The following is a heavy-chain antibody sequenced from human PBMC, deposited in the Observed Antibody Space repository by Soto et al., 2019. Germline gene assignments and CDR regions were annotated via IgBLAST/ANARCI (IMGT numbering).Heavy chain of an antibody. CDR2: ISAYNGNT. CDR3: ARDKIVVVSFAPGNDAFDI. J-gene: IGHJ3*02. V-gene: IGHV1-18*04. Sequence: ASVNVSCKASGYTFTSYGISWVRQAPGQGLEWMGWISAYNGNTNYAQKLQGRVTMTTDTSTSTAYMELRSLRSDDTAVYYCARDKIVVVSFAPGNDAFDIWGQGTMVTVSS. D-gene: IGHD2-2*01. CDR1: GYTFTSYG.